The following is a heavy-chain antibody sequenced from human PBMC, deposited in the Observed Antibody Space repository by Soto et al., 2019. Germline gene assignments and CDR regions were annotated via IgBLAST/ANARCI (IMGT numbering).Heavy chain of an antibody. CDR3: ARSGYSGYDSPSRYYYYGMDV. V-gene: IGHV4-31*03. CDR2: IYYSGNT. Sequence: SETLSLTCTVSGGSISSGYYWSWIRQHPVKGLEWIGYIYYSGNTYYNPSLKSRVSISLDTSKSQFSLKLDSVTAADTAVYYCARSGYSGYDSPSRYYYYGMDVWGQGTTVTVSS. D-gene: IGHD5-12*01. CDR1: GGSISSGYY. J-gene: IGHJ6*02.